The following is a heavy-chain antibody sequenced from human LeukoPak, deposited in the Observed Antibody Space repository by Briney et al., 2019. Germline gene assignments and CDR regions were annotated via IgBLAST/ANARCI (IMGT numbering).Heavy chain of an antibody. CDR2: IDSDGIT. V-gene: IGHV3-74*01. CDR1: GFTFSNYW. J-gene: IGHJ4*02. D-gene: IGHD3-10*01. Sequence: GGSLRLSCAASGFTFSNYWMHWVRQAPGKGLVWVSYIDSDGITRYADSVKGRFTISGDDAENTLSLQMNSLRAEDTAVYYCARGGHASVDYWGQGTLVTVSS. CDR3: ARGGHASVDY.